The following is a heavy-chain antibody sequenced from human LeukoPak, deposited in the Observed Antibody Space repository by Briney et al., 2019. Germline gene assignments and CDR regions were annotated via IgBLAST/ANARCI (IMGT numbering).Heavy chain of an antibody. CDR2: IYTSGST. CDR1: GGSISSGSYY. Sequence: SETLSLTCTVSGGSISSGSYYWSWIRQPAGKGLEWIGRIYTSGSTNYNPSLKSRVTISVDTSKNQFSLKLSSVTAADTAVYYCAREPQLWSNYWYFDLWGRGTLVTVSS. V-gene: IGHV4-61*02. CDR3: AREPQLWSNYWYFDL. J-gene: IGHJ2*01. D-gene: IGHD5-18*01.